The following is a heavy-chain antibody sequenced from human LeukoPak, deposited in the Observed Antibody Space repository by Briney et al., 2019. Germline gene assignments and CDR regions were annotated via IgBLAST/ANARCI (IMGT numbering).Heavy chain of an antibody. D-gene: IGHD1-14*01. V-gene: IGHV4-39*07. CDR2: IYYSGST. J-gene: IGHJ4*02. CDR1: GGSISSSSYY. Sequence: PSETLSLTCTVSGGSISSSSYYWGWIRQPPGKGLEWIGSIYYSGSTYYNPSLKSRVTISVDTSKNQFSLKLSSVTAADTAVCYCARRYGYFDYWGQGTLVTVSS. CDR3: ARRYGYFDY.